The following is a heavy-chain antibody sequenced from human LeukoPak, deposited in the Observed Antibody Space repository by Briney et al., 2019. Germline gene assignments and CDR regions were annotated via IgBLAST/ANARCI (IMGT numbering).Heavy chain of an antibody. CDR3: ARNETTGLQRTPYYHSYVDV. D-gene: IGHD4-11*01. Sequence: SETLSLTCTVSGGSITNNAYYWAWIRQPPGKGLEWIGSIHYSGSTHYNPSLKSRLTISVDTSKSQFSLKLSSVTAADTAVYYCARNETTGLQRTPYYHSYVDVWGKGTTVTVSS. V-gene: IGHV4-39*01. J-gene: IGHJ6*03. CDR2: IHYSGST. CDR1: GGSITNNAYY.